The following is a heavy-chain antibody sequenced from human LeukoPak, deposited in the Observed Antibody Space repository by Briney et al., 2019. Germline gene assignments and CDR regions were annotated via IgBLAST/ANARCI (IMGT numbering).Heavy chain of an antibody. CDR3: AKDLHTAMATDY. CDR1: GFTFSSYG. D-gene: IGHD5-18*01. Sequence: PGGSLRLSCAASGFTFSSYGMHWVRQAPGKGLEWVAVISYDGSNKYYADSVKGRFTISRDNSKNTLYLQMNSLRAEDTAVYYCAKDLHTAMATDYWGQGTLVTVSS. J-gene: IGHJ4*02. V-gene: IGHV3-30*18. CDR2: ISYDGSNK.